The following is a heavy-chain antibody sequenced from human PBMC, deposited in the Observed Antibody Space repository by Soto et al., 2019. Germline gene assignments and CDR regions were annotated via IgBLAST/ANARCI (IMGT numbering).Heavy chain of an antibody. CDR1: GGTFSSYA. V-gene: IGHV1-69*06. CDR2: IVPLFRTT. D-gene: IGHD6-13*01. J-gene: IGHJ6*02. CDR3: ARGGYSSTWSNLLDRSGLDV. Sequence: LVQSGAEAKKPGSSVKVSCXXXGGTFSSYAISWXXXXXXXGXXXMGGIVPLFRTTNYAQKFQGRVTITAATSTYTVYMELSGLRSGDTAVYYCARGGYSSTWSNLLDRSGLDVWGQGTTVTVSS.